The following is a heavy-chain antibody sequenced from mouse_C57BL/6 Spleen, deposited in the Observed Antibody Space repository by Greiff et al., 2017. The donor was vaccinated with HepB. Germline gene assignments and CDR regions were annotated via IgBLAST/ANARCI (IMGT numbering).Heavy chain of an antibody. Sequence: VKLQESGAELVKPGASVKISCKASGYAFSSYWMNWVKQRPGKGLEWIGQIYPGDGDTNYNGKFKGKATLTADKSSSTAYMQLSSLTSEDSAVYFCARGDYDGDWYFDVWGTGTTVTVSS. J-gene: IGHJ1*03. V-gene: IGHV1-80*01. CDR1: GYAFSSYW. CDR3: ARGDYDGDWYFDV. CDR2: IYPGDGDT. D-gene: IGHD2-4*01.